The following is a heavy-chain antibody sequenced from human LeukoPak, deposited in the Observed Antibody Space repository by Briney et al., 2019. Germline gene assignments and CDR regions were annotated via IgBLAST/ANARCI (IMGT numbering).Heavy chain of an antibody. Sequence: GGSLSLSCAASGFTFSSYSMNWVRQAPGKGLEWVSSISSSSYIYYADSVKGRFTISRDNSKNTLYLQMNSLRAEDTAVYYCAKDMADTAMVTRLGGMDVWGQGTTVTVSS. J-gene: IGHJ6*02. V-gene: IGHV3-21*04. CDR2: ISSSSYI. CDR3: AKDMADTAMVTRLGGMDV. CDR1: GFTFSSYS. D-gene: IGHD5-18*01.